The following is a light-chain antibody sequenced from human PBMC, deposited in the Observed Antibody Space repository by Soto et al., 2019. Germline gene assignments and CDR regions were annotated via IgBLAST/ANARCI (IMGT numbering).Light chain of an antibody. V-gene: IGKV3-11*01. CDR2: DAS. CDR3: QQRSNWPPPT. J-gene: IGKJ1*01. CDR1: QSVGSF. Sequence: EIVLTQSPGTLSLSPGERATLSCRASQSVGSFLAWYQQKPGQAPRLLVYDASSRATGIPARFSGSGAGTDFTLTISSLEPEDFAIYYCQQRSNWPPPTFGQGTKVDIK.